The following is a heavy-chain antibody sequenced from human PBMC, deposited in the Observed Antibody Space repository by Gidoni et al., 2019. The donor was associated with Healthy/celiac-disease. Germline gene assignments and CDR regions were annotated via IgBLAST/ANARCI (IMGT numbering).Heavy chain of an antibody. Sequence: EVQLLESGGGLVQPGVSLRLSCAASGFTFSSYAMSWVRQAPGKGLEWVSAISGSGGSTYYADSVKGRFTISRDNSKNTLYLQMNSLRAEDTAVYYCAKDPGVLLYAFDIWGQGTMVTVSS. CDR3: AKDPGVLLYAFDI. CDR1: GFTFSSYA. J-gene: IGHJ3*02. D-gene: IGHD3-10*01. V-gene: IGHV3-23*01. CDR2: ISGSGGST.